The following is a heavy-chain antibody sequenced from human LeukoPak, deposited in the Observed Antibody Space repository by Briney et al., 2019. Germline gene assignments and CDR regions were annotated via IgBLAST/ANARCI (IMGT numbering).Heavy chain of an antibody. CDR1: GGSISSGTYY. D-gene: IGHD2-15*01. J-gene: IGHJ3*02. Sequence: SETLSLTCTVSGGSISSGTYYWSWIRQPAGKGLEWIGRIYTSGSTNYNPSLKSRVTISVDTSKNQFSLKLSSVTAADTAVYYCARDVRWVVDAFDMWGQGTMVTVSS. CDR2: IYTSGST. V-gene: IGHV4-61*02. CDR3: ARDVRWVVDAFDM.